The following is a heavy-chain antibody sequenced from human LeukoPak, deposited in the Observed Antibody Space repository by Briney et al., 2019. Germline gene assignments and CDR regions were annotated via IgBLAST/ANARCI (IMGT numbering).Heavy chain of an antibody. J-gene: IGHJ4*02. CDR3: AKDDTAMVTYQLVY. D-gene: IGHD5-18*01. V-gene: IGHV3-23*01. Sequence: GGSLRLSCAASGFTFSSYAMSWVRQAPGKGLGWVSAISGSGGSTYYADSVKGRFTISRDNSKNTLYLQMNSLRAEDTAVYYCAKDDTAMVTYQLVYWGQGTLVTVSS. CDR1: GFTFSSYA. CDR2: ISGSGGST.